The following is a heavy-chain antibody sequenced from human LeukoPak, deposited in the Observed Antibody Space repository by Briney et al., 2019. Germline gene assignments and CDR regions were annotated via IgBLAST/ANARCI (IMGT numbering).Heavy chain of an antibody. CDR1: GFTFSSYS. J-gene: IGHJ4*02. Sequence: GGSLRLSCAASGFTFSSYSMNWVRQAPGKGLEWVSYISSTSTIYYADSVKGRFTISRDNAKNSLYLEMNSLRAEDTAVYYCARVSIVGVIIKDFFWGQGTLVTVSS. V-gene: IGHV3-48*01. CDR2: ISSTSTI. CDR3: ARVSIVGVIIKDFF. D-gene: IGHD1-26*01.